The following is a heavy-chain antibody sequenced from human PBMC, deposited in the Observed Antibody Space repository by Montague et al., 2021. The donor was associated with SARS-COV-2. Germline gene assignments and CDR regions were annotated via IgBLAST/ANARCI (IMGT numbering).Heavy chain of an antibody. J-gene: IGHJ4*02. CDR1: GFTCSDYA. V-gene: IGHV3-30*04. CDR2: ISYDGSNK. CDR3: ASDLSIYDSSAYYFQLDY. Sequence: SLRLSCAASGFTCSDYAMHWVRQAPGKGLEWVAVISYDGSNKYYADSVKGRFTISRDNSKNTLYLQMNSLRAEDTAVYYCASDLSIYDSSAYYFQLDYWGQGTLVTVSS. D-gene: IGHD3-22*01.